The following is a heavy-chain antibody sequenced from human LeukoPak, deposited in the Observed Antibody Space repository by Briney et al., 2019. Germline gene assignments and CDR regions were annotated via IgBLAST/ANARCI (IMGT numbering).Heavy chain of an antibody. CDR2: INPNSGGT. Sequence: GASVKVSCKASGYTFTGYYMHWVRQAPGQGLEWMGWINPNSGGTNYAQKFQGRVTMTRDTSISTAYMELSRLRSDDTAVYYCARWFYGSSAHIDYWGQGTLVTVSS. D-gene: IGHD4-23*01. CDR1: GYTFTGYY. V-gene: IGHV1-2*02. J-gene: IGHJ4*02. CDR3: ARWFYGSSAHIDY.